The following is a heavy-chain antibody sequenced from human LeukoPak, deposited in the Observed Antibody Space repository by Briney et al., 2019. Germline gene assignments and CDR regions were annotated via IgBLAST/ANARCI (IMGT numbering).Heavy chain of an antibody. CDR3: AKGYTMIKDFDY. J-gene: IGHJ4*02. CDR1: GFTFSSYA. V-gene: IGHV3-23*01. CDR2: INSSGGST. D-gene: IGHD3-22*01. Sequence: GGSLRLSCAASGFTFSSYAMSWVRQAPGKGLEWVSVINSSGGSTNYADSVKGRFTISRDNSKSTLYLQMNSLRAEDTAVYYCAKGYTMIKDFDYWGQGTLVTVSS.